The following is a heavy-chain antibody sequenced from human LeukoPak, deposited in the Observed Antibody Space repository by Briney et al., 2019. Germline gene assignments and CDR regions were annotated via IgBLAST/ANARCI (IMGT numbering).Heavy chain of an antibody. Sequence: GGSLRLSCAASGFTFSTYGMSWVRQAPGKGLGWVSAIITIVVPTYYAGSVRGRFTISKDNSRNTLYLQGNSLRAEDMAIYYCAKNGDRGAYCSGGTCYPYFYYYMDVWGKGTTVTFSS. J-gene: IGHJ6*03. V-gene: IGHV3-23*01. CDR2: IITIVVPT. CDR3: AKNGDRGAYCSGGTCYPYFYYYMDV. D-gene: IGHD2-15*01. CDR1: GFTFSTYG.